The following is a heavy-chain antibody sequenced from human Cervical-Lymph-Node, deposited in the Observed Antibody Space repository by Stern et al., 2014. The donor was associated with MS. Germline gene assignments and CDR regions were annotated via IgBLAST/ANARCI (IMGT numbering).Heavy chain of an antibody. CDR1: GYTFIDYY. V-gene: IGHV1-2*06. CDR3: ARDLVGSGWSMDS. Sequence: VQLKESGAEVKKPGASVKVSCKASGYTFIDYYMQWVRQVPGQGLEWMGRINPDGGGTTYAPKFQGRVAMTRDTSISTVYMELTSLTSADTAVYFCARDLVGSGWSMDSWGQGTLVTVSS. CDR2: INPDGGGT. D-gene: IGHD6-19*01. J-gene: IGHJ4*02.